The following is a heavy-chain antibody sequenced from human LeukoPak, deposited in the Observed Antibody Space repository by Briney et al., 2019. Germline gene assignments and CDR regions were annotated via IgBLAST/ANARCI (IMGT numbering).Heavy chain of an antibody. D-gene: IGHD3-10*01. CDR2: ISHSGSDT. Sequence: GGSLRLSCAASGFTFSNYGMSWVRQAPGKGLEWVSAISHSGSDTYYADSVKGRFTISRDNAKNSLYLQMNSLRAEDTAVYYCARASSGSYLLGYWGQGTLVTVSS. CDR3: ARASSGSYLLGY. CDR1: GFTFSNYG. J-gene: IGHJ4*02. V-gene: IGHV3-21*01.